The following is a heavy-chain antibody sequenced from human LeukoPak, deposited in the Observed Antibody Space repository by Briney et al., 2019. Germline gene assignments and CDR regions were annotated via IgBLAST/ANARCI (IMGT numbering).Heavy chain of an antibody. D-gene: IGHD2-15*01. CDR2: IKSDGNT. J-gene: IGHJ4*02. CDR1: GFTFSRYW. Sequence: GGSLRLSCAASGFTFSRYWMHWVRQAPGKGLVWVSRIKSDGNTNYADSVKGRFTISRDNAKNTVSLQMNSLRAEDTGVYFCARDVGPYGGSPGADWGQGTLVIVST. CDR3: ARDVGPYGGSPGAD. V-gene: IGHV3-74*01.